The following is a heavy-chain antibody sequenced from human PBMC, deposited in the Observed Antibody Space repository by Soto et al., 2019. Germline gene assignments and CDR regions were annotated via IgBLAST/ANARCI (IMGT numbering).Heavy chain of an antibody. Sequence: QVQLQESGPGLVKPSETLSLTCTVSGGSISSYYWSWIRQPPGKGLEWIGYIYYSGSTNYNPSLKSRVTISVDTSKNQFSLKLSSVTAADTGVYYCARDSAMVTGYFDYWGQGTLVTVSS. CDR2: IYYSGST. V-gene: IGHV4-59*01. CDR1: GGSISSYY. J-gene: IGHJ4*02. D-gene: IGHD5-18*01. CDR3: ARDSAMVTGYFDY.